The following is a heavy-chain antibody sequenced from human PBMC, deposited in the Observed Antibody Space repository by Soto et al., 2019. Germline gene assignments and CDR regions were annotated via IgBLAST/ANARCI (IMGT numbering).Heavy chain of an antibody. Sequence: ASVKVSCKASGYTFTSYDINWVRQATGQGLEWMGWMNPNSGNTGYAQKFQGRVTMTRNTSISTAYMELSSLRSEDTAVYYCARVVETYDYIWGSYRSYYFDYWGQGTLVTVSS. V-gene: IGHV1-8*01. CDR3: ARVVETYDYIWGSYRSYYFDY. J-gene: IGHJ4*02. D-gene: IGHD3-16*02. CDR2: MNPNSGNT. CDR1: GYTFTSYD.